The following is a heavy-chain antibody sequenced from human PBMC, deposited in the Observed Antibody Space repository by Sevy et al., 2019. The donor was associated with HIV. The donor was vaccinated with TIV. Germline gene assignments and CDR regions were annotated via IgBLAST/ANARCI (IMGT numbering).Heavy chain of an antibody. V-gene: IGHV3-15*01. CDR2: IKSKPDGGTT. D-gene: IGHD2-8*02. Sequence: GGSLRLSCEASGFTFSHAWMSWVRQAPGKGLEWVGRIKSKPDGGTTDYAAPVKGRFTISRDDSKNTLFLQMNSLKTEDTAVYYFSTDPIIVLLVTDGMDVWGQGTTVTVSS. CDR1: GFTFSHAW. J-gene: IGHJ6*02. CDR3: STDPIIVLLVTDGMDV.